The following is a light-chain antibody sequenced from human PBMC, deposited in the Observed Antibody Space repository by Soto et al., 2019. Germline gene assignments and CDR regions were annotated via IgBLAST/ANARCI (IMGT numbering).Light chain of an antibody. CDR1: SSDVGGYNY. J-gene: IGLJ3*02. CDR3: NSYTSTSTRV. CDR2: DVS. Sequence: QSALTQPASVSGSPGQSITISCTGTSSDVGGYNYVSWYQQYPGKAPKLMIYDVSTRPSGVSNRFSGSKSGNTASLTISGLQAEDEADYYCNSYTSTSTRVFGGGTKVTVL. V-gene: IGLV2-14*01.